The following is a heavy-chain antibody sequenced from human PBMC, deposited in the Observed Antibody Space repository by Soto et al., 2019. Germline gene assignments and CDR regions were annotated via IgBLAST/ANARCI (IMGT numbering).Heavy chain of an antibody. J-gene: IGHJ3*02. D-gene: IGHD3-3*01. Sequence: SETLSLTCTVSGGSISSYYWSWIRRPPGKGLEWIGYIYYSGSTNYNPSLKSRVTISVDTSKNQFSLKLSSVTAADTAVYYCAREILPYDFDEGPGRSDIWGQGTMVTVSS. CDR2: IYYSGST. CDR3: AREILPYDFDEGPGRSDI. CDR1: GGSISSYY. V-gene: IGHV4-59*01.